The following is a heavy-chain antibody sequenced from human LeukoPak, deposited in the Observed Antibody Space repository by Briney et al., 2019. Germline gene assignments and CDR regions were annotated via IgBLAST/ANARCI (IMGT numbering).Heavy chain of an antibody. J-gene: IGHJ4*02. D-gene: IGHD6-19*01. V-gene: IGHV3-48*03. CDR2: ISSSGSTI. CDR3: AKVLRRSGWYYFDY. Sequence: PGGSLRLSCAASGFTFSSYEMNWVRQAPGKGLEWVSYISSSGSTIYYADSVKGRFTISRDNSKNSLYLEMNSLKTEDSGLYYCAKVLRRSGWYYFDYWGQGTLVTVSS. CDR1: GFTFSSYE.